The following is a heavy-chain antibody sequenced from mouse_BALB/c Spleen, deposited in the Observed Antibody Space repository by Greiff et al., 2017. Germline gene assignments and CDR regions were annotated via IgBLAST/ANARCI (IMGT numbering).Heavy chain of an antibody. Sequence: QVQLQQPGAELVKPGAPVKLSCKASGYTFTSYWMNWVKQRPGRGLEWIGRIDPSDSETHYNQKFKDKATLTVDKSSSTAYIQLSSLTSEDSAVYYCARDGYYVGFAYWGQGTLVTVSA. D-gene: IGHD2-3*01. CDR3: ARDGYYVGFAY. CDR2: IDPSDSET. CDR1: GYTFTSYW. J-gene: IGHJ3*01. V-gene: IGHV1-69*02.